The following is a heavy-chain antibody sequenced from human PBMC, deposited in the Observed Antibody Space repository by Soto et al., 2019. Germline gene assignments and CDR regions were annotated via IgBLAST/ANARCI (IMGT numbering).Heavy chain of an antibody. J-gene: IGHJ6*03. CDR1: GFTFSSYG. Sequence: GGSLRLSCAASGFTFSSYGMHWVRQAPGKGPEWVAVIWYDGSNKYYADSVKGRFTISRDNSKNTLYLQMNSLRAEDTAVYYCARASWDSGYFYYYYMDVWGKGTTVTVSS. CDR2: IWYDGSNK. CDR3: ARASWDSGYFYYYYMDV. V-gene: IGHV3-33*01. D-gene: IGHD5-12*01.